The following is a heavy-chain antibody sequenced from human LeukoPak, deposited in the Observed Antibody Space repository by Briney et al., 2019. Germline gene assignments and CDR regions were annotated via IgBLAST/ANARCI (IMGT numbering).Heavy chain of an antibody. D-gene: IGHD3-10*01. CDR1: GFTFSSYA. J-gene: IGHJ6*03. Sequence: GGSLRLSCAASGFTFSSYAMSWVRQAPGKGLEWVSAISGSGGSTYYADSVKGRFTISRDNSKNTLYLQMNTLRAEDTAVYYCARFAAGGSYYYYMDVWGKGTTVTVSS. CDR3: ARFAAGGSYYYYMDV. V-gene: IGHV3-23*01. CDR2: ISGSGGST.